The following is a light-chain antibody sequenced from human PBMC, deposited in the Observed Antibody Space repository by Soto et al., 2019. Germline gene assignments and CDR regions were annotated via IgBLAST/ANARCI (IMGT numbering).Light chain of an antibody. CDR2: GAS. V-gene: IGKV3-15*01. Sequence: EIVMTQSPATLSVSPGERATLSCRASQSVSSNLAWYQQKPGQAPRLLIYGASTRATGIPARFSGSGSGTEFTLNISILQSEDFAVYYCQQYNNWPPVTFGPGTKVDIK. J-gene: IGKJ3*01. CDR1: QSVSSN. CDR3: QQYNNWPPVT.